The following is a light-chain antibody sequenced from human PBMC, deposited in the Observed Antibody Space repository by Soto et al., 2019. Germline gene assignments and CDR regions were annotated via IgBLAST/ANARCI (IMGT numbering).Light chain of an antibody. V-gene: IGKV3-20*01. CDR1: QSVSSSY. CDR2: GAS. Sequence: ETVLTQSPGTLSLSPGERATLSCRASQSVSSSYLAWYQQKPGQAPRLLIYGASSRATGIPDRFSGSGSGTDFTLTISILEPEDCAVYYCQQYGSSPRTFGQGTKLEIK. J-gene: IGKJ2*01. CDR3: QQYGSSPRT.